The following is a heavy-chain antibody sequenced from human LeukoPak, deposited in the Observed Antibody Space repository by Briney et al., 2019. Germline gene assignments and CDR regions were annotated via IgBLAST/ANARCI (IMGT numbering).Heavy chain of an antibody. J-gene: IGHJ4*02. V-gene: IGHV4-34*01. Sequence: SETLSLTCAVYGGSFSGYYWSWIRQPPGKGLEWIGEINHSGSANYNPSLKSRVTISVDTSKNQFSLKLSSVTAADTAVYYCARRVSGYSPPVGWGQGTLVTVSS. CDR3: ARRVSGYSPPVG. D-gene: IGHD5-18*01. CDR1: GGSFSGYY. CDR2: INHSGSA.